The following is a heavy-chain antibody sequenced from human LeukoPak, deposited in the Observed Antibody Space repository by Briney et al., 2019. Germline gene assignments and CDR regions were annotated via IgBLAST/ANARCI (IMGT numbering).Heavy chain of an antibody. CDR3: ARDFSGDYYDSSGYYDFGIDY. J-gene: IGHJ4*02. V-gene: IGHV3-21*01. D-gene: IGHD3-22*01. CDR1: GYTFSSYS. CDR2: ISSSSSYI. Sequence: GGSLRLSCAASGYTFSSYSMNWVRQAPGKGLEWVSSISSSSSYIYYADSVKGRFTISRDNAKNSLYLQMNSLRAEDTAVYYCARDFSGDYYDSSGYYDFGIDYWGQGTLVTVSS.